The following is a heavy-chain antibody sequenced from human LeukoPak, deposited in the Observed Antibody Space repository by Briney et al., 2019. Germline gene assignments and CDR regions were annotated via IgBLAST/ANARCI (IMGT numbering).Heavy chain of an antibody. J-gene: IGHJ4*02. Sequence: SETLSLTCTVSGGSISSSSYYWGWIRQPPGKGLEWIGSIYYSGSTYYNPSLKSRVTISVDTSKNQFSLKLSSVTAADTAVYYCARDPAGRSWYFDYWGQGTLVTVSS. V-gene: IGHV4-39*07. CDR1: GGSISSSSYY. D-gene: IGHD6-13*01. CDR2: IYYSGST. CDR3: ARDPAGRSWYFDY.